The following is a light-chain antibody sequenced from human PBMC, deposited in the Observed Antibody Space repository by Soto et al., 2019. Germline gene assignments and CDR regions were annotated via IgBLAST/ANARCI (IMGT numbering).Light chain of an antibody. CDR2: GAS. CDR3: QQTYGTLTWT. CDR1: QTISSSF. J-gene: IGKJ1*01. Sequence: EIVLTQSPGTLSLSPGERATLSCRASQTISSSFLAWYQQKPGQAPRLLIYGASTRATGISARFSGSGSGTDFTLTISSLQREDFAIYYCQQTYGTLTWTFGQGTKVDIK. V-gene: IGKV3-20*01.